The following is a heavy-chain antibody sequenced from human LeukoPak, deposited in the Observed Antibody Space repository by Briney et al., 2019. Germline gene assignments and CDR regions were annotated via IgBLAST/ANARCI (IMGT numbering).Heavy chain of an antibody. CDR3: VRGHHGLEI. Sequence: PGECLRLFCAVSGLTFSIYWMCWVRQAPGKGLEWVANTNPDGSEKYYVDSVKGRFTISRDNAKDSLYLQMNSLRGEDTAVYYCVRGHHGLEIWGQGTMVTVSS. CDR2: TNPDGSEK. J-gene: IGHJ3*02. CDR1: GLTFSIYW. V-gene: IGHV3-7*01.